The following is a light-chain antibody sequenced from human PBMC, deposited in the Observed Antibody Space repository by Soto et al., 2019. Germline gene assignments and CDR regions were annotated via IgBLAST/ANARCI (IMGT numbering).Light chain of an antibody. CDR3: GSYTGSITYV. Sequence: QSALTQPASVSGSLGQSITISCTGTTSDVGGYNDVSWYQQHPGKAPILMIYEVTNRPSGVSNRFSGSKSGSTASLTISGLQVEDEAEYFCGSYTGSITYVFGTGTKVTVL. V-gene: IGLV2-14*01. CDR2: EVT. CDR1: TSDVGGYND. J-gene: IGLJ1*01.